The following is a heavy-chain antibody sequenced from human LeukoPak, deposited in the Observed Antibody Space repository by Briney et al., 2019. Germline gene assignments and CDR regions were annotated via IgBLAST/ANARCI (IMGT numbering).Heavy chain of an antibody. CDR3: SLRFLEWPKDYYYYYGMDV. D-gene: IGHD3-3*01. J-gene: IGHJ6*02. CDR2: IYYSGST. CDR1: GGSISSSSYY. V-gene: IGHV4-39*01. Sequence: SETLSLTCTVSGGSISSSSYYWGRIRQPPGKGLEWIGSIYYSGSTYYNPSLKSRVTISVDTSKNQFSLKLSSVTAADTAVYYCSLRFLEWPKDYYYYYGMDVWGQGTTVTVSS.